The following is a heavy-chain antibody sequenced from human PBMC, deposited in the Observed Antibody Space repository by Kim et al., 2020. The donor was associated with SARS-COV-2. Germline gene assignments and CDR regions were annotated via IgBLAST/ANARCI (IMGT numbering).Heavy chain of an antibody. CDR3: AVDHYYGSGRDQSFDP. V-gene: IGHV1-18*01. D-gene: IGHD3-10*01. J-gene: IGHJ5*02. CDR1: GYTFTSYG. Sequence: ASVKVSCKASGYTFTSYGISWVRQAPGQGLEWMGWISAYNGNTNYAQKLQGRVTMTTDTSTSTAYMELRSLRSDDTAVYYCAVDHYYGSGRDQSFDPWGQGTLVTVSS. CDR2: ISAYNGNT.